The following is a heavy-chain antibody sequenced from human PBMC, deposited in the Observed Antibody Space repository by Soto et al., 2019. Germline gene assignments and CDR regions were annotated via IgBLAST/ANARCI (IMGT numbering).Heavy chain of an antibody. CDR3: AKDYGDWTGLYYYGMYV. CDR2: IWYNGSDK. J-gene: IGHJ6*02. Sequence: QVQLVESGGGVVQPGRSLRLSCAASGFTFSSYGMHWVRQAPGKGLEWVAVIWYNGSDKKYADSVKGRFTISRDNSEKTLYLQMNSLRAEDTAVYYCAKDYGDWTGLYYYGMYVWGQGTTVTVSS. CDR1: GFTFSSYG. D-gene: IGHD4-17*01. V-gene: IGHV3-33*06.